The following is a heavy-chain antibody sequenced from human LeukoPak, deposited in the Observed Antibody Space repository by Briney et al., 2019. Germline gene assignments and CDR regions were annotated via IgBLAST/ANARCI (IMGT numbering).Heavy chain of an antibody. V-gene: IGHV3-21*01. CDR1: GFTFSSYS. CDR3: ARDQQRYNWNGQDAFDI. D-gene: IGHD1-20*01. CDR2: ISSSYI. J-gene: IGHJ3*02. Sequence: PGGSLRLSCAASGFTFSSYSMNWVRQAPGKGLEWVSSISSSYIYYADSVKGRFTISRDNAKNSLYLQMNSLRAEDTAVYYCARDQQRYNWNGQDAFDIWGQGTMVTVSS.